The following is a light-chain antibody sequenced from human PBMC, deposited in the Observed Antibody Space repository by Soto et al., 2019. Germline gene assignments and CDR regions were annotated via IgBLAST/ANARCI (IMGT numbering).Light chain of an antibody. J-gene: IGKJ2*01. Sequence: EIVLTQSPGTLSLSPGETATLSCRASQSVSDDYITWYQQKPGQAPRLLIYAASSRPPGIPDRFSGSGSGTDFTLTIIRLEPEDFAVFYCQQYGSSPYTFGQGTKLEIK. CDR2: AAS. V-gene: IGKV3-20*01. CDR1: QSVSDDY. CDR3: QQYGSSPYT.